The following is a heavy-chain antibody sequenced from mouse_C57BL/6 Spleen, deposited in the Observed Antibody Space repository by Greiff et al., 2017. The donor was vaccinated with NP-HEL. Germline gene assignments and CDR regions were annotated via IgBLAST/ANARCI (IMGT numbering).Heavy chain of an antibody. D-gene: IGHD2-4*01. CDR3: ARWRSIYYDYDWFAY. CDR2: IYPGSGST. Sequence: QVQLKQPGAELVKPGASVKMSCKASGYTFTSYWITWVKQRPGQGLEWIGDIYPGSGSTNYNEKFKSKATLTVDTSSSTAYMQLSSLTSEDSAVYYCARWRSIYYDYDWFAYWGQGTLVTVSA. V-gene: IGHV1-55*01. J-gene: IGHJ3*01. CDR1: GYTFTSYW.